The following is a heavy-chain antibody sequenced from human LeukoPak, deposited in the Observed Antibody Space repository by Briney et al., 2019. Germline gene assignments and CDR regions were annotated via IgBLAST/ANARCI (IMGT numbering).Heavy chain of an antibody. V-gene: IGHV1-2*02. CDR1: GYTFTGYY. Sequence: ASVKVSCKASGYTFTGYYMHWARQAPGQGLEWMGWINPNSGDTIYAQKFQGRVTTTRDTSISTAYMELSRLRSDDTAVYYCAREEGFCRSTSCSAPFDYWGQGTLVTVSS. CDR2: INPNSGDT. D-gene: IGHD2-2*01. CDR3: AREEGFCRSTSCSAPFDY. J-gene: IGHJ4*02.